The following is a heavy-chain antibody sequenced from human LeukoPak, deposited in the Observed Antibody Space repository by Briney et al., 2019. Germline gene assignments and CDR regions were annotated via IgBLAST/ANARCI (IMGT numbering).Heavy chain of an antibody. Sequence: GASVKVSCKASGFTFTDYYLHWVRQAPGQGLEWMGWISPNNGDTDYAQKFQGRVSMTRDTSISTAYMELSRLRSDDTAYYYCARVQYYNILTGSFQYWGQGTLVTVSS. D-gene: IGHD3-9*01. V-gene: IGHV1-2*02. CDR1: GFTFTDYY. CDR2: ISPNNGDT. J-gene: IGHJ4*02. CDR3: ARVQYYNILTGSFQY.